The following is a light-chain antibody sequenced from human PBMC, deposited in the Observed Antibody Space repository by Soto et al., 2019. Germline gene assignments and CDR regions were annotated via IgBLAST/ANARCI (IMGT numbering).Light chain of an antibody. V-gene: IGLV2-14*01. CDR1: SSDVGGYNY. J-gene: IGLJ1*01. CDR3: AAWDDSLSGFYV. Sequence: QSALTQPASVSGSPGQSITISCTGTSSDVGGYNYVSWYQQHPGKAPKLMIYEVSNRPSGVPDRFSGSKSGTSASLAISGLRSEDEADYYCAAWDDSLSGFYVFGTGTKLTVL. CDR2: EVS.